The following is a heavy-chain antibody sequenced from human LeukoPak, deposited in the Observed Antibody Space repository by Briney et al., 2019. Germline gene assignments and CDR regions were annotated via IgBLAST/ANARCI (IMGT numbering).Heavy chain of an antibody. D-gene: IGHD4-17*01. V-gene: IGHV1-69*05. CDR2: IIPIFGTA. CDR1: GGTFNGNA. Sequence: ASVKVSCKASGGTFNGNAFHWVRQAPGQGLEWMGGIIPIFGTANYAQKFQGRVTITTDESTSTAYMELSSLRSEDTAVYYCATPGHYGDYAGAFDIWGQGTMVTVSS. J-gene: IGHJ3*02. CDR3: ATPGHYGDYAGAFDI.